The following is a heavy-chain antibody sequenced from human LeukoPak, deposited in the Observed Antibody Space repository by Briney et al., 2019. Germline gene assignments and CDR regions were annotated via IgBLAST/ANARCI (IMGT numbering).Heavy chain of an antibody. CDR2: IYYSGST. J-gene: IGHJ4*02. D-gene: IGHD6-13*01. CDR1: GGSISSYY. Sequence: SETLSLTCTVSGGSISSYYWSWIRQPPGKGLEWIAYIYYSGSTNYNPSLKSRVTISVDTSKNQFSLKLSSVTAADTAVYYCARARKRIAAAGTGFDYWGQGTLVTVSS. CDR3: ARARKRIAAAGTGFDY. V-gene: IGHV4-59*12.